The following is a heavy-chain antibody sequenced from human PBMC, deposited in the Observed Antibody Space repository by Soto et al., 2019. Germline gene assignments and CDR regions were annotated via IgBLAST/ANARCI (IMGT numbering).Heavy chain of an antibody. CDR1: GDSVSSNSAA. V-gene: IGHV6-1*01. J-gene: IGHJ6*02. D-gene: IGHD6-13*01. Sequence: PSQTLSLTCAISGDSVSSNSAAWNWIRQSPSRGLEWLGRTYYRSKWYNDYAVSVKSRITINPDTSKNQFSLQLNSVTPEDTAVYYCARDLGVAAVGTREFYCMDVWGQGTTVTVSS. CDR2: TYYRSKWYN. CDR3: ARDLGVAAVGTREFYCMDV.